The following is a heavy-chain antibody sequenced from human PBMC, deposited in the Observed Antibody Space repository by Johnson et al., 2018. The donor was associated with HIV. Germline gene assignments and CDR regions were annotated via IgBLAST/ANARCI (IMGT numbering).Heavy chain of an antibody. CDR1: GFTFSSYA. Sequence: QVQLVESGGGVVQPGRSLRLSCAASGFTFSSYAMHWVRQAPGKGLEWVAVISYDVNNKYYADSVKGRFIISRDNSKNTLYLQMNSLRVEDTAVYYCARDSNCWSDPTGAFDIWGQGTMVTVSS. CDR3: ARDSNCWSDPTGAFDI. D-gene: IGHD3-3*01. CDR2: ISYDVNNK. J-gene: IGHJ3*02. V-gene: IGHV3-30-3*01.